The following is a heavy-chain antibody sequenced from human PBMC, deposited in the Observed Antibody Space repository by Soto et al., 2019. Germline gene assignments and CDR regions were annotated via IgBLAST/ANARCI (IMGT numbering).Heavy chain of an antibody. J-gene: IGHJ6*02. D-gene: IGHD3-3*01. CDR1: GFYFDDYA. Sequence: EVQLVESGGGLVQPGRSLRLSCAASGFYFDDYARHWVRQAPGKGLEWVSSISWSSGSIGYADSVKGRFTISRDNAKNSLYLQMNSLRAEDTALYYCAKDLALFRADFWSAKFGMDVWGQGTTVTVSS. CDR2: ISWSSGSI. V-gene: IGHV3-9*01. CDR3: AKDLALFRADFWSAKFGMDV.